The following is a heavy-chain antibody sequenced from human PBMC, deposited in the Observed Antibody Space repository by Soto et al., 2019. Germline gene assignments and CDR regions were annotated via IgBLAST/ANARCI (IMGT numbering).Heavy chain of an antibody. J-gene: IGHJ4*02. CDR1: GFTFSSYW. CDR3: ARAPFYCSNGVCPLYFFDF. Sequence: EVQLVESGGGLVQPGGSLRLSCAASGFTFSSYWMHWVRQAPGKGLVWVSRINGDGSNTTYADSVRGRFTISRDNARNTVYLQMNSLRADDTAVYYCARAPFYCSNGVCPLYFFDFWGQGTLVTVSS. D-gene: IGHD2-8*01. CDR2: INGDGSNT. V-gene: IGHV3-74*01.